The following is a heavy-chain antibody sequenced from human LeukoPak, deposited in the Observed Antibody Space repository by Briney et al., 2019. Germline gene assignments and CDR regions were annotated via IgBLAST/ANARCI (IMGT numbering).Heavy chain of an antibody. D-gene: IGHD3-10*01. Sequence: PGGSLRLSCAASGFTFSSYEMNWVRQAPGKGLEWISYISSSGSTIYYADSVKGRFTISRDNAKNSLYLQMNSLRAEDTAVYYCARGERYYGSGSYSYYYYYYYMDVWGKGTTVTVSS. CDR3: ARGERYYGSGSYSYYYYYYYMDV. J-gene: IGHJ6*03. CDR1: GFTFSSYE. CDR2: ISSSGSTI. V-gene: IGHV3-48*03.